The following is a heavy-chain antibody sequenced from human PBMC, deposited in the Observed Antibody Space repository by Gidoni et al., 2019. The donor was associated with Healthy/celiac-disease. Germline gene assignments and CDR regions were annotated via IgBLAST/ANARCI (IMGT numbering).Heavy chain of an antibody. CDR2: IIPIFGTA. Sequence: QVQLVQSGAEVKKPGYSVKVSCKASGGTFSSYAISWVRQAPGQGLEWMGGIIPIFGTANYAQKCHGRVTMTADESTSTAYMELSSLRSEDTAVYYCARDGGRDGGYNSAGYFDYWGQGTLVTVSS. CDR1: GGTFSSYA. V-gene: IGHV1-69*01. D-gene: IGHD5-12*01. CDR3: ARDGGRDGGYNSAGYFDY. J-gene: IGHJ4*02.